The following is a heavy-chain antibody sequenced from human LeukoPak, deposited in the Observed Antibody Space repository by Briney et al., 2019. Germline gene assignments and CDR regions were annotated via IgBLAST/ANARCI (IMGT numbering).Heavy chain of an antibody. CDR3: ASNQWPSWYFDL. Sequence: PSETLSLTCSVSGGSISSNGYYWGWIRQPPGKGLEWIGSIYHTGSTFDNPSLKSRVTISMDKSRNQLSLKLNSVTAADTAVYYCASNQWPSWYFDLWGRGTLVTVSA. CDR1: GGSISSNGYY. D-gene: IGHD6-19*01. CDR2: IYHTGST. J-gene: IGHJ2*01. V-gene: IGHV4-39*07.